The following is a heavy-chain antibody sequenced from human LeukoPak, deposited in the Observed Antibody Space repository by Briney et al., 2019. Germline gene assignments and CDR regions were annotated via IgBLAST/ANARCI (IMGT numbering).Heavy chain of an antibody. J-gene: IGHJ4*02. CDR2: IDSDSRTI. V-gene: IGHV3-48*01. Sequence: PGGSLRLSCAASGFTFNTYSMNWVRQAPGRGLEWVSFIDSDSRTIYYADSVKGQFTISRDNAKNSLYLQMNSLRAEDTAVYYCAREDCSGGSCLLDFWGQGTLVTVSS. CDR3: AREDCSGGSCLLDF. CDR1: GFTFNTYS. D-gene: IGHD2-15*01.